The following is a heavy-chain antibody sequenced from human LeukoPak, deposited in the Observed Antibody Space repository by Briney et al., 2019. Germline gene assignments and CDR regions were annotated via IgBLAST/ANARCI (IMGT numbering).Heavy chain of an antibody. Sequence: GASVTVSCKASGYTFTSYDINWVRQAPGQGLEWMGWMNPNSGNTGYAQKFQGRVTMTRNTSISTAYMELSSLRSEDTAVYYCARGRGGSSWKQNDYWGQGTLVAVSS. CDR3: ARGRGGSSWKQNDY. D-gene: IGHD6-13*01. CDR1: GYTFTSYD. J-gene: IGHJ4*02. V-gene: IGHV1-8*01. CDR2: MNPNSGNT.